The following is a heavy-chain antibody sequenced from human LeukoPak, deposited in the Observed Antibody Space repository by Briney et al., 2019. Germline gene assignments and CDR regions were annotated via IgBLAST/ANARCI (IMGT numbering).Heavy chain of an antibody. Sequence: GGSLRLSCAASGFPVSSNYMSWVRQSPTKGLEWVANIKQDGSERYYVDSVKGRFTISRDNAKNSLSLQMNNLRVEDTAVYYCARAGSHWHYVYWGQGTVVTVSS. CDR3: ARAGSHWHYVY. V-gene: IGHV3-7*01. CDR2: IKQDGSER. D-gene: IGHD3-10*01. CDR1: GFPVSSNY. J-gene: IGHJ4*02.